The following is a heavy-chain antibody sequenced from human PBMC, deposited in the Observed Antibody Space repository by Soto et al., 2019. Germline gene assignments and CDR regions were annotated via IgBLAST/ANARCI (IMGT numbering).Heavy chain of an antibody. V-gene: IGHV4-31*03. CDR2: ISYRGTT. J-gene: IGHJ5*02. CDR3: ARMSATGTRLFDP. Sequence: QVQLQESGPRLVKPSQDLSLTCTVSGGSINSGAYHWSWVRQHPGKGLEWIGAISYRGTTYSNPSLQRRMTMSVDRSKARLSLKLSSVTAADTAVYSGARMSATGTRLFDPWGPGTLVTVSS. D-gene: IGHD1-1*01. CDR1: GGSINSGAYH.